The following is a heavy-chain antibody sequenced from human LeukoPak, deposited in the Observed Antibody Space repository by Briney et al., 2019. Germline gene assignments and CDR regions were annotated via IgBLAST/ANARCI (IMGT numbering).Heavy chain of an antibody. J-gene: IGHJ3*02. CDR2: ISWNSGSR. Sequence: GGSLRLSRAASGFTFEDYDMHWVRQAPGKGLEWVSGISWNSGSRGYADSVKGRFTISRDNAKNSLYLQMDSLRTEDTAFYYCAKDTSWFTSAFDIWGQGTMVTVSS. CDR3: AKDTSWFTSAFDI. V-gene: IGHV3-9*01. D-gene: IGHD3-10*01. CDR1: GFTFEDYD.